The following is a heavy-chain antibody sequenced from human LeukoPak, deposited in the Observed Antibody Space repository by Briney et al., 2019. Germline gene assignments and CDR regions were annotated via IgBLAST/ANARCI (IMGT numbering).Heavy chain of an antibody. D-gene: IGHD3-10*01. V-gene: IGHV3-23*01. CDR2: ISGSGGST. Sequence: GGSLRLSCAASGFTFSSYAMSWVRQAPGKGLEWVSAISGSGGSTYYADSVKGRFTISRDNSKNTLYLQMNSLRAEDTAVYYCAKFGITMVRGVIGFFFDYWGQGTLVTVSS. CDR1: GFTFSSYA. CDR3: AKFGITMVRGVIGFFFDY. J-gene: IGHJ4*02.